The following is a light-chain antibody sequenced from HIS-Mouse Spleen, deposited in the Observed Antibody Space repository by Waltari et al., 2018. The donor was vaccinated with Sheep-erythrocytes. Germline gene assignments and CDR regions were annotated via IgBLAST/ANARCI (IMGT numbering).Light chain of an antibody. CDR3: CSYAGSYNHV. J-gene: IGLJ1*01. CDR2: DVS. V-gene: IGLV2-11*01. Sequence: QSALTQPRSVSGSPGQSVTISCTGTSSDVGGYNYVSWYQQHPGKAPKLMIYDVSKRPSGVPDRFSGSQSGNTASLTISGLQAEDEAYYYCCSYAGSYNHVFATGTKVTVL. CDR1: SSDVGGYNY.